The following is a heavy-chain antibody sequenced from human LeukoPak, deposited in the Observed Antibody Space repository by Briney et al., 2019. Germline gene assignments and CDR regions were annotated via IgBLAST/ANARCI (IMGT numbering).Heavy chain of an antibody. J-gene: IGHJ4*02. Sequence: GGSLRLSCAASRFTFSTYAMSWVRQAPGKGLAWVSGISWSGASTYYADSVKGRFTISRDNFKNTLYLQLNSLRAEDTAVYYCAKVRFGDYGDFDYWGQGTLVTVSS. V-gene: IGHV3-23*01. D-gene: IGHD4-17*01. CDR3: AKVRFGDYGDFDY. CDR1: RFTFSTYA. CDR2: ISWSGAST.